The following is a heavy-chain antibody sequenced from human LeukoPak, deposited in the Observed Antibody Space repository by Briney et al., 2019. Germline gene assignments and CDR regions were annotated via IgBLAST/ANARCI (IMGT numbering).Heavy chain of an antibody. V-gene: IGHV4-59*01. J-gene: IGHJ4*02. CDR1: GGSISSYD. Sequence: SETLSLTCSVSGGSISSYDWSWIRQPPGKGLEWIGYIYDSGSTNYSPSLKNRVTISVDTSKNQFSLKLSSVTAADTAVYYCARGDSGSYRRSFAYWGQGTLVTVSS. CDR3: ARGDSGSYRRSFAY. CDR2: IYDSGST. D-gene: IGHD1-26*01.